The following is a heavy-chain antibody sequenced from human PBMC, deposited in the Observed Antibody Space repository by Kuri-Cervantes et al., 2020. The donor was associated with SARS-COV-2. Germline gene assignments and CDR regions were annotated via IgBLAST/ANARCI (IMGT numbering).Heavy chain of an antibody. J-gene: IGHJ4*02. Sequence: SVKVSCKASGGTFSSYAISWVRQAPGQGLEWMGGIIPILGTANYAQKFQGRVTITADKSTSTAYMELSSLRSEDTAVYYCARAKGTLGFFDYWGQGTLVTVSS. CDR1: GGTFSSYA. CDR2: IIPILGTA. V-gene: IGHV1-69*10. D-gene: IGHD1-7*01. CDR3: ARAKGTLGFFDY.